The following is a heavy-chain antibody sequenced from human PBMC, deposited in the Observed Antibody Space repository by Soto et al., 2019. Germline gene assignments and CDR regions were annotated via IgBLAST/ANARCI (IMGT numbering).Heavy chain of an antibody. D-gene: IGHD4-17*01. CDR2: ISGSGGTT. Sequence: PWGSLRLSCAASGFTFSAYAMSWVRQAPGKGLQWVSAISGSGGTTYYADSVKGRFTISRDNSKNTLYLQMNILRAEDTAVYYCAKSDYGGRRGPIDYWGQGTLVTVSS. CDR1: GFTFSAYA. J-gene: IGHJ4*02. CDR3: AKSDYGGRRGPIDY. V-gene: IGHV3-23*01.